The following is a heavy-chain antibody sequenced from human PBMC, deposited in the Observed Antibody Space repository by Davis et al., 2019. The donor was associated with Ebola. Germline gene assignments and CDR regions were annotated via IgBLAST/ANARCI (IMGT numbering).Heavy chain of an antibody. V-gene: IGHV1-3*01. J-gene: IGHJ6*02. CDR3: ARDVTMIVVVISYGMDV. Sequence: KFQGRVTITRDTSASTAYMELSSLRSEDTAVYYCARDVTMIVVVISYGMDVWGQGTTVTVSS. D-gene: IGHD3-22*01.